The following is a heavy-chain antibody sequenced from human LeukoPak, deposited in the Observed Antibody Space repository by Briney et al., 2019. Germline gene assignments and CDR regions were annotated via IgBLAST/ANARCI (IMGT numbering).Heavy chain of an antibody. J-gene: IGHJ4*02. V-gene: IGHV1-18*01. Sequence: ASVKVSCKASGYTFTSYGISWVRQAPGQGLEWMGWISAYNGNTNYAQKLQGRVTMTTDTSTSTAYMELRSLRSDDTAAYYCARVLTPGYSSGWYGYWGQGTLVTVSS. CDR3: ARVLTPGYSSGWYGY. CDR1: GYTFTSYG. CDR2: ISAYNGNT. D-gene: IGHD6-19*01.